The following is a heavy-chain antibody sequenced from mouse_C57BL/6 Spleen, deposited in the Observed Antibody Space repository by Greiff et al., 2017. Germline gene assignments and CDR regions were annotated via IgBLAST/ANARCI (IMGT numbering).Heavy chain of an antibody. CDR1: GYKFTDYE. Sequence: VQLPQSGAELVRPGASVTLSCKASGYKFTDYEMHWVKQTPVHGLEWIGAMDPETGGTAYNQKFKGKAILTADKSSSTAYMERRSRTSEVSSVYYCTRRPYFDYWAQGTTLTVSS. CDR2: MDPETGGT. V-gene: IGHV1-15*01. CDR3: TRRPYFDY. J-gene: IGHJ2*01.